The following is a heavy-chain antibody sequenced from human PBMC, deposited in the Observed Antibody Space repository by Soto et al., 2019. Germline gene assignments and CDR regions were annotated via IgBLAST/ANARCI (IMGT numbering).Heavy chain of an antibody. J-gene: IGHJ6*02. D-gene: IGHD3-10*01. CDR2: VYYTGNT. V-gene: IGHV4-61*01. CDR1: GGSLSSGSYY. CDR3: ARLTHQSYYGSGRTYYYYGMDV. Sequence: SETLSLTCTVSGGSLSSGSYYWSWIRHPPGKGLEWIGYVYYTGNTNHSPSLKRRVTISVDTSKNQFSLKLNSVTAADTAVYYGARLTHQSYYGSGRTYYYYGMDVWGQVTTVTVSS.